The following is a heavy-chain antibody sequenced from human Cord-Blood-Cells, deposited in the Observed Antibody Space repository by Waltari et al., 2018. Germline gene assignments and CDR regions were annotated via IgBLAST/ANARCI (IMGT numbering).Heavy chain of an antibody. CDR3: VKTNPVVRGVIWPFDY. J-gene: IGHJ4*02. CDR1: GGSISSSSYY. D-gene: IGHD3-10*01. CDR2: IYYSGST. V-gene: IGHV4-39*01. Sequence: QLQLQESGPGLVKPSETLSLTCTVSGGSISSSSYYWGWIRQPPGKGREWIGSIYYSGSTYYNPSLKSRVTISVDTSKNQFSLKLSSVTAADTAVYYCVKTNPVVRGVIWPFDYWGQGTLVTVSS.